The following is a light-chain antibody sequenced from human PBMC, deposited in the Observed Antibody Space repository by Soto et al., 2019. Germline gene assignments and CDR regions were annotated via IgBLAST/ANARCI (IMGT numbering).Light chain of an antibody. CDR3: QQHNGYSERM. Sequence: DIQMTQSPSTLSASAGDRVTITCRASQSISTWLAWYQQKPGEAPKLLIYGASSLASGVPSRFSGSGSGTEFTLTISSLQPDDFATYYCQQHNGYSERMFGQGTKVDIK. J-gene: IGKJ1*01. CDR1: QSISTW. V-gene: IGKV1-5*01. CDR2: GAS.